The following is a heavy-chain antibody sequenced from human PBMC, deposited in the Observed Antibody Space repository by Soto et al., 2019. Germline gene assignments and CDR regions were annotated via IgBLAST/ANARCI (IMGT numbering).Heavy chain of an antibody. D-gene: IGHD2-15*01. V-gene: IGHV4-31*03. CDR3: ARARGYCSGGSCYSGGDYFDY. J-gene: IGHJ4*02. CDR1: GGSISSGGYY. CDR2: IYYSGST. Sequence: QVQLQESGPGLVKPSQTLSLTCTVSGGSISSGGYYWSWIRQHPGKGLEWIGYIYYSGSTYYNPSPKSRVTISVDTSKNQFSLKLSSVTAADTAVYYCARARGYCSGGSCYSGGDYFDYWGQGTLVTVSS.